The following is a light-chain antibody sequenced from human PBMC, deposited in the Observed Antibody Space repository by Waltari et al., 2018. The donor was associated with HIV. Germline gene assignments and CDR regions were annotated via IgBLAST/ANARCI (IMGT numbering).Light chain of an antibody. CDR1: ALPTQY. CDR2: KDS. J-gene: IGLJ3*02. Sequence: SYELTQPPSVSVSPGQTARLTCSGAALPTQYANWYQQKPGQAPVLMIYKDSQRPPGIPERFSGSTSGTTVTLTISGVQAEDEADYYCQSADISDYYLVLFGGGTKLTVL. V-gene: IGLV3-25*03. CDR3: QSADISDYYLVL.